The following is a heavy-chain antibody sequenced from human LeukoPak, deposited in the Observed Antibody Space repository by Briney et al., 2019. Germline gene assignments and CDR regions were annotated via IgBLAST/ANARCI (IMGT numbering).Heavy chain of an antibody. CDR2: ISAYNGNT. CDR3: ARELPLRYFDWLLAESPNYYYGMDV. V-gene: IGHV1-18*01. Sequence: ASVKVSCKASGYTFTSYGISWVHQAPGQGLEWVGWISAYNGNTNYAQKLQGRVTMTTDTSTSTPYMEMRSLRSEDTAVYYCARELPLRYFDWLLAESPNYYYGMDVWGQGTTVTVSS. D-gene: IGHD3-9*01. J-gene: IGHJ6*02. CDR1: GYTFTSYG.